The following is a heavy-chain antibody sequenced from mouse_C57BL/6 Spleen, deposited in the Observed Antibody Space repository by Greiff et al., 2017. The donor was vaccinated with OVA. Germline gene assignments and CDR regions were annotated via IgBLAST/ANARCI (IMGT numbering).Heavy chain of an antibody. J-gene: IGHJ2*01. Sequence: EVQLQESGPVLVKPGASVKMSCKASGYTFTDYYMNWVKQSHGKSLEWIGVINPYNGGTSYNQKFKGKATLTVDKSSSTAYMELNSLTSEDSAVYYCARSYEYVDYWGQGTTLTVSS. V-gene: IGHV1-19*01. CDR2: INPYNGGT. CDR1: GYTFTDYY. D-gene: IGHD2-4*01. CDR3: ARSYEYVDY.